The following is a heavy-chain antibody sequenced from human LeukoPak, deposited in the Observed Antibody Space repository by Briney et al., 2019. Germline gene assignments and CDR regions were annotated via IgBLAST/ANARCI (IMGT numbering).Heavy chain of an antibody. CDR3: AKTQTGYSSSTSCLYGMDG. D-gene: IGHD2-2*01. J-gene: IGHJ6*02. V-gene: IGHV3-23*01. CDR2: ISGSADAT. Sequence: GGFLRLSCAASGFTFRNYAMSWVRQTPGKGPFWVSTISGSADATYYADSVKGRFIISRDNSKNSLYLQMNSLRAEDTGEYYCAKTQTGYSSSTSCLYGMDGWGQGTTVTVS. CDR1: GFTFRNYA.